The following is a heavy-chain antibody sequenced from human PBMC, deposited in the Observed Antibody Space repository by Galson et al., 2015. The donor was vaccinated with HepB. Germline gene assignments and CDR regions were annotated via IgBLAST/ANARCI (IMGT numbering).Heavy chain of an antibody. Sequence: SLRLSCAASGFTFSSYGMHWVRQAPGKGLEWVAVISYDGSNKYYADSVKGRFTISRDNSKNTLYLQMNSLRAEDTAVYYCASTNWGSWYFDLWGRGTLVTVSS. CDR3: ASTNWGSWYFDL. CDR2: ISYDGSNK. V-gene: IGHV3-30*03. J-gene: IGHJ2*01. D-gene: IGHD7-27*01. CDR1: GFTFSSYG.